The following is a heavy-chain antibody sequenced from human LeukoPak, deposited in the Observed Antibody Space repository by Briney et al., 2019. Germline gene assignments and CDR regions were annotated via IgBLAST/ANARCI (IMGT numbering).Heavy chain of an antibody. V-gene: IGHV3-21*01. CDR1: GFTFSNYA. CDR2: ISSSSTFI. J-gene: IGHJ4*02. Sequence: PGGSLRLSCAASGFTFSNYAMSWVRQAPGKGLEWVSSISSSSTFISYADSVKGRFTISRDNAKNSLYLQMNSLTAEDTAVYYCARDPDALDFWGQGTPVTVSS. CDR3: ARDPDALDF.